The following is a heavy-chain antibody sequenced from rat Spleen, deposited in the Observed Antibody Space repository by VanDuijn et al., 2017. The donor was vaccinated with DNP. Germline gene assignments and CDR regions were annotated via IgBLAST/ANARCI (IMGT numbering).Heavy chain of an antibody. D-gene: IGHD1-1*01. Sequence: EVQLVESGGGLVQPGRSLKLSCAASGFTFSDYYMAWVRQAPTKGLEWVAYITYDGGSSYYRDSVNGRFTISRDNAKITLHLQMNSLRSEDMATYYCARPMDYYSGGFAYWGQGTLVTVSS. V-gene: IGHV5-22*01. CDR3: ARPMDYYSGGFAY. CDR1: GFTFSDYY. CDR2: ITYDGGSS. J-gene: IGHJ3*01.